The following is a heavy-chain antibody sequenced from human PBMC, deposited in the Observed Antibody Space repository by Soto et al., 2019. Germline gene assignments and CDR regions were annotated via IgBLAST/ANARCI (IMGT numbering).Heavy chain of an antibody. CDR3: ARDGDYYEGGGYFLRDAFDI. Sequence: QVQLVESGGDLVKPGGSLRLSCAASGFTFSDYYMSWIRQAPGKGLEWLSYMSSSGNVISYADSVKGRFTISRDNAKNSLYLQMSSLSAEDTAIYYCARDGDYYEGGGYFLRDAFDIWGQGTVVVVSS. CDR2: MSSSGNVI. D-gene: IGHD3-22*01. CDR1: GFTFSDYY. V-gene: IGHV3-11*01. J-gene: IGHJ3*02.